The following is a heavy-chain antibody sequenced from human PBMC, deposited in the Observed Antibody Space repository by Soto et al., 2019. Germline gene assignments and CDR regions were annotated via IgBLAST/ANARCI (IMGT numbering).Heavy chain of an antibody. D-gene: IGHD3-16*01. CDR2: ISDSSTTI. CDR1: GFTFSSNS. J-gene: IGHJ4*02. CDR3: ARGAAGY. V-gene: IGHV3-48*01. Sequence: EVQLVESGGQLVQPGGSLRLSCTASGFTFSSNSMNWVRQAPGKGLEWVSYISDSSTTIYYADSVKGRFTISRDNAKNSLYLQMNSLRVEETAVYYCARGAAGYWGQGTLVTVSS.